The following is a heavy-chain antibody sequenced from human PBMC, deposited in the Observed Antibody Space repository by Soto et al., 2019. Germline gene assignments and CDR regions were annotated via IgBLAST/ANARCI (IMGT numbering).Heavy chain of an antibody. Sequence: EVQLLESGGGLVQPGGSLRLSCAASGFTFSSYAMSWVRQAPGKGLEWVSAISGSGGSTYYADSVKGRFIISRDNSKNTLYLQMNSLRAEDTAVYYCAKARPYCSSTSCYAGSIPYYFDYWGQGTLVTVSS. CDR2: ISGSGGST. CDR1: GFTFSSYA. J-gene: IGHJ4*02. CDR3: AKARPYCSSTSCYAGSIPYYFDY. D-gene: IGHD2-2*01. V-gene: IGHV3-23*01.